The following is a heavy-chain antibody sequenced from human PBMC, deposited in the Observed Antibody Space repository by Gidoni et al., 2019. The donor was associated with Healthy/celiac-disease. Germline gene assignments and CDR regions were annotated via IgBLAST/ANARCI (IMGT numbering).Heavy chain of an antibody. V-gene: IGHV1-18*01. Sequence: QVQLVQSGAEVKKPGASVKVSCKASGYTFTSYGISWVRQAPGQGLEWMGWISAYNVNPNSAQKLQGRVTMTPDTSTSTAYMELRSLRSDDTAVYYCASYRFGELFDYWGQGTLVTVSS. CDR1: GYTFTSYG. D-gene: IGHD3-10*01. CDR3: ASYRFGELFDY. CDR2: ISAYNVNP. J-gene: IGHJ4*02.